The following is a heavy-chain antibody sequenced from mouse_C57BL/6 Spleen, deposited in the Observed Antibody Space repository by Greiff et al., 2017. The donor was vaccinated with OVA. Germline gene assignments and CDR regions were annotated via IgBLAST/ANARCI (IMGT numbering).Heavy chain of an antibody. CDR3: ARRESIRTVAGFAY. D-gene: IGHD4-1*01. Sequence: EVQLQQSGPELVKPGASVKISCTASGYSFTGYYMTWVKQSPEKSLEWIGEINPSTGGTTYNQKLKAKATLTVDKSSSKAYRQLKSLTSEDSAVYYGARRESIRTVAGFAYWGQGTLVTVSA. CDR2: INPSTGGT. V-gene: IGHV1-42*01. CDR1: GYSFTGYY. J-gene: IGHJ3*01.